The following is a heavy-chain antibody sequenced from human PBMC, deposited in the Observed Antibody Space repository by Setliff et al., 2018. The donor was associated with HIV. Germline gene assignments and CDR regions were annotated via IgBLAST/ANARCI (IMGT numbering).Heavy chain of an antibody. Sequence: PSETLSLTCTVSGGSISSNSYYWGWIRQPPGKGLEWIGSIYHSGRTYYNPSLKSRVTISVDTSKNQFSLRLSSVTAADTAVYYCARGTLWSSGYYLYWYLDLWGRGTLVTVSS. V-gene: IGHV4-39*07. CDR1: GGSISSNSYY. J-gene: IGHJ2*01. CDR3: ARGTLWSSGYYLYWYLDL. CDR2: IYHSGRT. D-gene: IGHD3-22*01.